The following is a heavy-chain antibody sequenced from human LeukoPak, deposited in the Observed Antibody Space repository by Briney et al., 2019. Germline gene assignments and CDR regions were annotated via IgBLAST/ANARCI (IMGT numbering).Heavy chain of an antibody. CDR3: ARVLLWFGELALYAFDY. CDR1: GGSISSGDYY. CDR2: IYYSGST. D-gene: IGHD3-10*01. J-gene: IGHJ4*02. V-gene: IGHV4-30-4*01. Sequence: SETLSLTFTVSGGSISSGDYYWSWIRQPPGKGLEWIGYIYYSGSTYYNPSLKSRVTISVDTSKNQFSLKLSSVTAADTAVYYCARVLLWFGELALYAFDYWGQGTLVTVSS.